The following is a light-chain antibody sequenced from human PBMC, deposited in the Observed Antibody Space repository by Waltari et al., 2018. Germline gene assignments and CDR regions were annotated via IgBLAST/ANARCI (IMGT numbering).Light chain of an antibody. CDR2: GNV. V-gene: IGLV1-40*01. J-gene: IGLJ2*01. Sequence: QVRPGPARKHRLSGNVNRPSGVPDPFSVSKSGTAASLAITGLQAEDEAGYYCQSYDSSLSGSVFGGGTKLTVL. CDR3: QSYDSSLSGSV.